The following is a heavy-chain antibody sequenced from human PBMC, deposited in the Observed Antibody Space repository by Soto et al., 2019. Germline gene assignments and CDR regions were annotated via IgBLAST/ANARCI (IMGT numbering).Heavy chain of an antibody. Sequence: QLQLQESGPGLVKPSETLSLTCTVSGGSISSSSYYWGWIRQPPGKGLEWIGNIYYSGSTYHNPSLTTRVTISVVTSKKPFSLGLSSVTAADTAVYYCARQGAGMDVWGQGTTVTVSS. CDR1: GGSISSSSYY. CDR2: IYYSGST. CDR3: ARQGAGMDV. J-gene: IGHJ6*02. V-gene: IGHV4-39*01.